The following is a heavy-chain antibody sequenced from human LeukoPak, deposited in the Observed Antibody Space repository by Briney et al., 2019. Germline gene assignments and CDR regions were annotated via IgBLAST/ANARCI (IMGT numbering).Heavy chain of an antibody. D-gene: IGHD3-3*01. CDR3: ARDSETYYDFWSGYYGSLVY. V-gene: IGHV3-48*01. CDR2: ISSSSSTI. CDR1: GFTFSSYS. Sequence: PGGSLRLSCAASGFTFSSYSMNWVRQAPGKGLEWVSYISSSSSTIYYADSVKGRFTISRDNSKNSLYLQMNSLRGEDTAVYYCARDSETYYDFWSGYYGSLVYWGQGTLVTLSP. J-gene: IGHJ4*02.